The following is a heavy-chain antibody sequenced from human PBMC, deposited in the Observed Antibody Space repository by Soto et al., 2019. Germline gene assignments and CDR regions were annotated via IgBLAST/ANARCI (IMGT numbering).Heavy chain of an antibody. J-gene: IGHJ4*02. CDR3: SRHKGGMVAEDC. D-gene: IGHD2-15*01. CDR1: GYIRNTDW. V-gene: IGHV5-10-1*01. CDR2: IDPLDSHT. Sequence: GESLKISCKASGYIRNTDWISWVRQKPGKGLEWMGRIDPLDSHTKYSPSFEGRVNISADRSIATAYLHWTSLETSDTAIYYCSRHKGGMVAEDCWGQGTLVTVSS.